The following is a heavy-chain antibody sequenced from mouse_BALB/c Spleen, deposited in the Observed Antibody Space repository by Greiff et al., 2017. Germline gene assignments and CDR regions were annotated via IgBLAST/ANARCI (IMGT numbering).Heavy chain of an antibody. CDR1: GFTFSSYA. J-gene: IGHJ4*01. Sequence: EVKLMESGGGLVKPGGSLKLSCAASGFTFSSYAMSWVRQTPEKRLEWVATISSGGSYTYYPDSVKGRFTISRDNAKNTLYLQMSSLRSEDTAMYYCARHSDYGNSYAMDYWGQGTSVTVSS. CDR3: ARHSDYGNSYAMDY. D-gene: IGHD2-1*01. V-gene: IGHV5-9-3*01. CDR2: ISSGGSYT.